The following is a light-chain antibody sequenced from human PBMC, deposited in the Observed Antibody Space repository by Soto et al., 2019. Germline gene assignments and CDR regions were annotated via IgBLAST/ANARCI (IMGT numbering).Light chain of an antibody. CDR3: AAWDDRLRVVV. J-gene: IGLJ2*01. CDR1: SSDVGGYDY. Sequence: QSALTQPPSASGSPGQSVTISCTGTSSDVGGYDYVSWYQQHPGKAPKLMISEVTKRPSGVPHRFSGSKSGTSASLAISGLRSDDEANYYCAAWDDRLRVVVFGGGTKLTVL. CDR2: EVT. V-gene: IGLV2-8*01.